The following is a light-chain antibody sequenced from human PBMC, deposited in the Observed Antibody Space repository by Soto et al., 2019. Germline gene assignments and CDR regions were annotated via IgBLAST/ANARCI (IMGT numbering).Light chain of an antibody. CDR2: DVS. J-gene: IGLJ2*01. Sequence: SALTQPRSVSGSPGQSVTISCTGTSSDVCGYNYVSWYQQHPGKAPKLMIYDVSKRPSGVPDRFSGSKSGNTASLTISRLPAEDEADYYRCSYAGSYTAVFGGGTKGTVL. CDR3: CSYAGSYTAV. CDR1: SSDVCGYNY. V-gene: IGLV2-11*01.